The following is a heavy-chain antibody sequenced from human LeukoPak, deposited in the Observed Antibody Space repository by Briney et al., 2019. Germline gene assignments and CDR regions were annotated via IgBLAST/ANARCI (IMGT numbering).Heavy chain of an antibody. CDR3: ANDPGYCTSTTCCRRIDS. CDR1: GFSFQSYG. V-gene: IGHV3-30*02. D-gene: IGHD2-2*01. CDR2: IHSDGVTQ. Sequence: PGGSLRLSCAASGFSFQSYGMLWLRQAPGKGPEWVAFIHSDGVTQFHVDSVKGRFTISRDDSKKTLYLQMNSLRPEDTAVYYCANDPGYCTSTTCCRRIDSWGQGTLVTVSS. J-gene: IGHJ4*02.